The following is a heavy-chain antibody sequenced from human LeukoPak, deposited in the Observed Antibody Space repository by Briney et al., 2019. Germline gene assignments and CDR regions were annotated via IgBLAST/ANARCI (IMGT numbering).Heavy chain of an antibody. CDR2: INHSGST. Sequence: KPSETLSLTCAVYGGSFSGYYWSWIRQPPGKGLEWIGEINHSGSTNYNPSLKSRVTISVDTSKNQFSLKLSSVTAADTAVYYCARDYYGSGYLDYWGQGTLVTVSS. CDR3: ARDYYGSGYLDY. CDR1: GGSFSGYY. J-gene: IGHJ4*02. V-gene: IGHV4-34*01. D-gene: IGHD3-10*01.